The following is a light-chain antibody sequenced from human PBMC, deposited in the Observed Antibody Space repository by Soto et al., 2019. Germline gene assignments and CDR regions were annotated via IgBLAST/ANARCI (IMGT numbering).Light chain of an antibody. CDR2: ELT. J-gene: IGLJ2*01. CDR1: SSDVGGYNY. CDR3: ASYAGGDNFVL. Sequence: QSALAQPPSASVSPGQSVTISCTGTSSDVGGYNYVSWYQQHPGKAPKLMIYELTKRPSGVHDRFSGSRSGNTASLTVSGLQAEDEADYYCASYAGGDNFVLFGGGTKVTV. V-gene: IGLV2-8*01.